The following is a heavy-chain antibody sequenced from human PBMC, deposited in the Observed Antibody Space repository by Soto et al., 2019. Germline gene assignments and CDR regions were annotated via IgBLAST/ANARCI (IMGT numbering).Heavy chain of an antibody. CDR2: INHSGST. D-gene: IGHD2-15*01. Sequence: ETLSLTWAVYGGSFSGYYWSWIRQPPGKGLEWIGEINHSGSTNYNPSLKSRVTISVDTSKNQFSLKLSSVTAAGTAVYYCARVGPGYCSGGSCRGGAFDIWGQGTMVTV. J-gene: IGHJ3*02. CDR1: GGSFSGYY. CDR3: ARVGPGYCSGGSCRGGAFDI. V-gene: IGHV4-34*01.